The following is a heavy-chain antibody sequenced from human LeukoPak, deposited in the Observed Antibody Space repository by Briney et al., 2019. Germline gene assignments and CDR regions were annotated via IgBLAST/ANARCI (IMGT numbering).Heavy chain of an antibody. CDR2: ISDDGRNK. J-gene: IGHJ3*02. D-gene: IGHD1-26*01. CDR1: GFSFISYG. CDR3: ARSQVGAYQGDAFDI. Sequence: PGGSLRLSCAASGFSFISYGMHWVRQAPGKGLEWVGVISDDGRNKKYADSVKGRFTISRDNAKNTLYLQMNSLRAEDTAVYYCARSQVGAYQGDAFDIWGQGTMVTVSS. V-gene: IGHV3-30*03.